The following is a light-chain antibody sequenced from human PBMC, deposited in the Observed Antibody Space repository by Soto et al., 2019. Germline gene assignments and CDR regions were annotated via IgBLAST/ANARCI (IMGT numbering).Light chain of an antibody. CDR3: QQYGTSPIT. J-gene: IGKJ5*01. Sequence: EIVLTQSPGTLSLSPGERASLSCRASQSVSSSYLAWYQQKPGQAPRLLIYGASTRATGIPDRFSGSGSGTDFTLTISRLEPEDFALFYCQQYGTSPITFGQGTRLEIK. V-gene: IGKV3-20*01. CDR1: QSVSSSY. CDR2: GAS.